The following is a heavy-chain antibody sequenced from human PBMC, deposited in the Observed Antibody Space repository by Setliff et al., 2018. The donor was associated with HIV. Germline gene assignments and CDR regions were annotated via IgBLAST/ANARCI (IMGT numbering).Heavy chain of an antibody. V-gene: IGHV3-30*02. CDR1: GFTFSNYG. J-gene: IGHJ3*02. D-gene: IGHD6-13*01. CDR2: IWYDGSNK. Sequence: GGSLRLSCAASGFTFSNYGMHWVRQAPGKGLEWVAVIWYDGSNKYYADSVKGRFTISRDNSKNTLYLQMNSLRAEDTAVYYCANEGAAGDDAFDIWGQGTMVTVSS. CDR3: ANEGAAGDDAFDI.